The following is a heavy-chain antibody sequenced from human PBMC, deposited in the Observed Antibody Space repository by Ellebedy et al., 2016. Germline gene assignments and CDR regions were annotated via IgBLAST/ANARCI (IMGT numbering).Heavy chain of an antibody. CDR2: VYHSGNT. Sequence: SETLSLXXSVSGGSISSKYWVWFRQSPGEGLEWIGWVYHSGNTNYNPSLKSRVTMSRDSSKNQVSLRLTSVTAADMAMYYCARDFPGVSAMWHWGQGTLVTVSS. CDR1: GGSISSKY. CDR3: ARDFPGVSAMWH. J-gene: IGHJ4*02. V-gene: IGHV4-59*12. D-gene: IGHD2-21*02.